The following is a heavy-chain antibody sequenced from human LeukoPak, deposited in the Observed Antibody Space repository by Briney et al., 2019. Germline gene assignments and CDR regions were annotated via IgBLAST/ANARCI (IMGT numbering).Heavy chain of an antibody. CDR3: AKDSSGYLLLDAFDI. CDR1: GFTFSSYA. J-gene: IGHJ3*02. V-gene: IGHV3-23*01. CDR2: ISGSGGST. D-gene: IGHD3-22*01. Sequence: GGSLRLSCAASGFTFSSYAMSWVRQAPGKGLEWVSAISGSGGSTYYADSMKGRFTISRDNSKNTLYLQMNSLRAEDTAVYYCAKDSSGYLLLDAFDIWGQGTMVTVSS.